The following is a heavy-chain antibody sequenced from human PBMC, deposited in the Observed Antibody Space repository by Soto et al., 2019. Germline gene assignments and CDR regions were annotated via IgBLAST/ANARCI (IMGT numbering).Heavy chain of an antibody. CDR2: INHSGST. CDR1: GGSFSGYY. J-gene: IGHJ6*03. CDR3: ARVCPYCSGGSCYSGGYYYYMDV. D-gene: IGHD2-15*01. Sequence: SETLSLTCAVYGGSFSGYYLSWIRQPPGKGLEWIGEINHSGSTNYNPSLKSRVTISVDTSKNQFSLKLSSVTAADTAVYYCARVCPYCSGGSCYSGGYYYYMDVWGKGTTVTVSS. V-gene: IGHV4-34*01.